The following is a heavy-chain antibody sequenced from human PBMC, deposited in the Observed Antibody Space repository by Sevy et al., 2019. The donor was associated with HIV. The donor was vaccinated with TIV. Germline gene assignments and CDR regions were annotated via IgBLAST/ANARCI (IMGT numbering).Heavy chain of an antibody. CDR1: GFTFNTYT. CDR2: ISSSGNYI. D-gene: IGHD3-10*01. V-gene: IGHV3-21*01. CDR3: ARPYGSGSWEAFDI. Sequence: GGSLRLSCAASGFTFNTYTMNWVRQAPGEGLEWASSISSSGNYIYYADSVKGRFTISRDNAKNSLFLQMNNLRAEDTAVYYCARPYGSGSWEAFDIWGQGTMVTVSS. J-gene: IGHJ3*02.